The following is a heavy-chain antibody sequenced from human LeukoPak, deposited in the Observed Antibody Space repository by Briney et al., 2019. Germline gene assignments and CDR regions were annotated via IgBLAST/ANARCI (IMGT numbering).Heavy chain of an antibody. V-gene: IGHV4-39*02. D-gene: IGHD1-1*01. CDR3: ARDGPWKSDC. CDR1: GGSVSSSYY. J-gene: IGHJ4*02. CDR2: ICSGGNT. Sequence: SETLSLTCTVSGGSVSSSYYWRWIRQPPGKGLEWIGSICSGGNTCYNPSLKSRVTISADSSKNQFSLKLTSVTAADTAVYFCARDGPWKSDCWGQGTLVTVSS.